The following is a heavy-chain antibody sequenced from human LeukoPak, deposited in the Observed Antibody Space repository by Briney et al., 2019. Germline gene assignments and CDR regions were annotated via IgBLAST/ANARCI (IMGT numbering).Heavy chain of an antibody. D-gene: IGHD5-24*01. CDR3: AKGGAATMRDGYNYYYYYMEV. J-gene: IGHJ6*03. CDR1: GITFSSHG. V-gene: IGHV3-23*01. CDR2: ITGSGGHT. Sequence: GGSLRLSCAASGITFSSHGMSWVRQAPGKGLEWFSLITGSGGHTYYGDSVKGRFTISRDNSTNRLYLQMNSLRPEDTAAYYCAKGGAATMRDGYNYYYYYMEVWGRGTTVTVSS.